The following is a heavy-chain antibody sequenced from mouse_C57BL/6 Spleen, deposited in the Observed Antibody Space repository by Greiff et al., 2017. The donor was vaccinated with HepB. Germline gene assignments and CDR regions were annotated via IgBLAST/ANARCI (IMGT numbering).Heavy chain of an antibody. V-gene: IGHV5-4*01. CDR2: ISDGGSYT. CDR1: GFTFSSYA. D-gene: IGHD1-1*01. J-gene: IGHJ4*01. Sequence: EVHLVESGGGLVKPGGSLKLSCAASGFTFSSYAMSWVRQTPEKRLEWVATISDGGSYTYYPDNVKGRFTISRDNAKNNLYLQMSHLKSEDTAMYYCARDLYGSSYDYAMDYWGQGTSVTVSS. CDR3: ARDLYGSSYDYAMDY.